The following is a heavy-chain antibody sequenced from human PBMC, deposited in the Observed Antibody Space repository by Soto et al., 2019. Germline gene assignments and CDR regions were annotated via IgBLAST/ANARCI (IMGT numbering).Heavy chain of an antibody. J-gene: IGHJ5*02. CDR2: MNPVNGNA. CDR1: GYTFTSFN. CDR3: ARAVGIAVTGLDL. Sequence: QEQLVQSGAEVKRPGASVKVSCRASGYTFTSFNINWVRQAAGQGPEWIGWMNPVNGNAAFAREFQGRVTMTRDTATDTAYTEVGGLSSGDTAIYYCARAVGIAVTGLDLWGPGTLVTVSS. D-gene: IGHD6-19*01. V-gene: IGHV1-8*01.